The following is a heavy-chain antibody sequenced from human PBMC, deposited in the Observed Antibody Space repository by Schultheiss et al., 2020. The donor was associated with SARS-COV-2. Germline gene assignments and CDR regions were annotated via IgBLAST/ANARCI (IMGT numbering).Heavy chain of an antibody. J-gene: IGHJ4*02. Sequence: GESLKISCAASGFTVSSNYMSWVRQAPGKGLEWVSVIYSGGSTYYADSVKGRFTISRDNSKNTLYLQMNSMRAEDTAVYYCARDPFEAAAPYFDYWGQGTLVTVSS. D-gene: IGHD6-13*01. CDR2: IYSGGST. CDR1: GFTVSSNY. V-gene: IGHV3-53*01. CDR3: ARDPFEAAAPYFDY.